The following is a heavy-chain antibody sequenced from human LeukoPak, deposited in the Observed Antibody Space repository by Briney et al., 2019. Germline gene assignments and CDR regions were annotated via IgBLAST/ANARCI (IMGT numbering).Heavy chain of an antibody. D-gene: IGHD3-10*01. CDR3: ARGDMVRGYYYMDV. Sequence: ASVKVSCKASGGTFSSYAISWVRQAPGQGLEWMGWINPNSGDTNYAQNFQGRVTMTRDTSISTAYMELHRLRSDDTAVYYCARGDMVRGYYYMDVWGKGTTVTVSS. CDR2: INPNSGDT. V-gene: IGHV1-2*02. CDR1: GGTFSSYA. J-gene: IGHJ6*03.